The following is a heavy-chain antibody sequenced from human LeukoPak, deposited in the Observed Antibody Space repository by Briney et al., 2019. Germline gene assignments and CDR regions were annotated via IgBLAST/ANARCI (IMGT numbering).Heavy chain of an antibody. CDR3: ARDLTGARSGAFDI. CDR2: IYSGGST. CDR1: GFTVSSNY. V-gene: IGHV3-53*01. J-gene: IGHJ3*02. Sequence: PGGSLRLSCAASGFTVSSNYMSWVRQAPGKGLEWVSVIYSGGSTYYADSVKGRFTISRDNSKNALYLQMNSLRAEDTAVYYCARDLTGARSGAFDIWGQGTMVTGSS. D-gene: IGHD7-27*01.